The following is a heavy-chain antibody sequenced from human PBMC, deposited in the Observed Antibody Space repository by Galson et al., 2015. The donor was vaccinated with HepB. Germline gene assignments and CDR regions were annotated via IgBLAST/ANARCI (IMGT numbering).Heavy chain of an antibody. V-gene: IGHV3-48*02. CDR2: ISSSSSTI. CDR3: ARGFAPVNRSGGSCRPNCYGMDV. J-gene: IGHJ6*02. CDR1: GFTFSSYA. D-gene: IGHD2-15*01. Sequence: SLRLSCAASGFTFSSYAMHWVRQAPGKGLEWVSYISSSSSTIYYADSVKGRFTISRDNAKNSLYLQMNSLRDEDTAVYYCARGFAPVNRSGGSCRPNCYGMDVWGQGTTVTVSS.